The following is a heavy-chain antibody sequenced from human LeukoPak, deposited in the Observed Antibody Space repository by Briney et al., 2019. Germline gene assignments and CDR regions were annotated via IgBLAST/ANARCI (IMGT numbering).Heavy chain of an antibody. CDR3: ARDGAFDI. CDR1: GYTFTDYY. CDR2: INPTSGGT. Sequence: ASVKVSCKASGYTFTDYYMHWVRLAPGQGLEWMGWINPTSGGTNYAQKFQGRVTLTRDTSITTAYMELSRLTSDDTAVYYCARDGAFDIWGQGTMVTVSS. J-gene: IGHJ3*02. V-gene: IGHV1-2*02.